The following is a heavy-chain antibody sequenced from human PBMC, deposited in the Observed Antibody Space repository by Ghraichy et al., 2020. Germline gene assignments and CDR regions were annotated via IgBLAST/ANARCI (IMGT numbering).Heavy chain of an antibody. Sequence: GESLRLSCAASGFTFSDFAMHWVRQAPGKGLEWVAVISYDGNNKYYTDSVEGRFTISRDSSKNTGSLQMNSLRPEDTAVYYCARGLSSSPRSSAEYWGQGTLVTVSS. CDR1: GFTFSDFA. D-gene: IGHD6-25*01. V-gene: IGHV3-30*04. CDR2: ISYDGNNK. J-gene: IGHJ4*02. CDR3: ARGLSSSPRSSAEY.